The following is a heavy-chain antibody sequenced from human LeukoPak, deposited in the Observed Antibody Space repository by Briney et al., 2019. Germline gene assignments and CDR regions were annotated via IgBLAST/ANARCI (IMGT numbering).Heavy chain of an antibody. CDR1: GFTLDDYG. V-gene: IGHV3-20*04. CDR2: INWNGCGA. J-gene: IGHJ6*03. D-gene: IGHD2/OR15-2a*01. CDR3: AEYLRKFYGRGGDYYFYMDV. Sequence: GRSLRLSCAASGFTLDDYGMSWVPHVPGKGLEWGSGINWNGCGAGYAHPVKAGYTIPRENAKNSLYLQINSLNTENTALFYCAEYLRKFYGRGGDYYFYMDVWGKGTTVTVSS.